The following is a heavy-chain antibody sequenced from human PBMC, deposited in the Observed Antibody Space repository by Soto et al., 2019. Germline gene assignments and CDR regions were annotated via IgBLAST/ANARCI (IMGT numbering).Heavy chain of an antibody. Sequence: PSETLSLTCTVSGGSISSYYWSWIRQPPGKGLEWIGYIYYSGSTNYNPSLKSRVTISVDTSKNQFSLKLSSVTAADTAVYYCARFEGLAFDIWGQGTMVTVSS. J-gene: IGHJ3*02. CDR3: ARFEGLAFDI. D-gene: IGHD3-16*01. V-gene: IGHV4-59*08. CDR2: IYYSGST. CDR1: GGSISSYY.